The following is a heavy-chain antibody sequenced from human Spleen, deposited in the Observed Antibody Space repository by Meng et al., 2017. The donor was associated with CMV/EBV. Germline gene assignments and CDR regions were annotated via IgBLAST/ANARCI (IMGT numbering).Heavy chain of an antibody. CDR1: GYTFTSYG. V-gene: IGHV1-2*02. CDR2: INPNTGVT. J-gene: IGHJ6*02. Sequence: ASVKVSCKASGYTFTSYGIIWVRQAPGQGLEWMGWINPNTGVTNYAQKFQGRVTMTRDTSISTVYMELSRLRSNDTAVYYCARGVVVVVSATWYQCDMDVWGQGTTVTVSS. CDR3: ARGVVVVVSATWYQCDMDV. D-gene: IGHD2-15*01.